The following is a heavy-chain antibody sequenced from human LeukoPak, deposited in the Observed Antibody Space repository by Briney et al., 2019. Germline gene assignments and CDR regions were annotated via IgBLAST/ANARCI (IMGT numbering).Heavy chain of an antibody. CDR1: GASISSHY. D-gene: IGHD2-21*01. Sequence: SETLSLTCTVSGASISSHYWSWIRQPPGKGLEWLGYIYYSGSTNYNPSLKSRVTISVDTSKNQFSLNLTSLTAADTAVYYCAKGGKGFPLGLRFDSWGQGTLVSVSS. CDR2: IYYSGST. V-gene: IGHV4-59*11. CDR3: AKGGKGFPLGLRFDS. J-gene: IGHJ4*02.